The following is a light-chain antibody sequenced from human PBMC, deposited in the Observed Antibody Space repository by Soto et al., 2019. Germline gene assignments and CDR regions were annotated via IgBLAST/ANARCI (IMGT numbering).Light chain of an antibody. J-gene: IGKJ5*01. CDR1: QSVSSN. CDR2: GAS. Sequence: EIVLTQSPGTLSLSPGERAFLSCRASQSVSSNYLAWYQQKPGQAPRLLIYGASTRATGIPARFSGSGSGTEFTLTISSLQSEDFAVYYCQQYNNWPLTFGQGTRLEIK. V-gene: IGKV3-15*01. CDR3: QQYNNWPLT.